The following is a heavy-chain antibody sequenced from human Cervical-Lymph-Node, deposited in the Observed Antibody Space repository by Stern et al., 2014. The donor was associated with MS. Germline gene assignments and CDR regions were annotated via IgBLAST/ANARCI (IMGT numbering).Heavy chain of an antibody. D-gene: IGHD2-2*02. CDR2: IDWDDEK. Sequence: QVTLRESGPALVKPTQTPTLTCTFSGFSLNTNGMCVTWIRQSPGKAPEWLALIDWDDEKYYSTSLKTRLTVSKDTSKNQVVLIMTNMDPVDTATYYCARIGPAAYPSYFDVWGRGTLVTVSS. V-gene: IGHV2-70*01. CDR1: GFSLNTNGMC. CDR3: ARIGPAAYPSYFDV. J-gene: IGHJ2*01.